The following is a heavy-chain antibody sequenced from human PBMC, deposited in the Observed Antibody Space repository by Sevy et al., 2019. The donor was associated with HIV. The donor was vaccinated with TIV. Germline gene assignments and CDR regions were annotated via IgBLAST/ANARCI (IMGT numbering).Heavy chain of an antibody. CDR3: ATTKDYYDSSGSPFVY. Sequence: ASVKVSCKVSGYTLSELSMHWVRQAPGKGLEWMGSFDPEDDETIYAQKFQGRVTMTEDTSTDTAYMELNNLRSEDTAVYYCATTKDYYDSSGSPFVYWGQGTLVTVSS. J-gene: IGHJ4*02. V-gene: IGHV1-24*01. D-gene: IGHD3-22*01. CDR2: FDPEDDET. CDR1: GYTLSELS.